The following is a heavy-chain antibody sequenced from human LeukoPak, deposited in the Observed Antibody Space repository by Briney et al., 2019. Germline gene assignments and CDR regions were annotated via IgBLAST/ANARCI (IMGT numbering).Heavy chain of an antibody. CDR2: LAPRSGAT. D-gene: IGHD3-10*01. J-gene: IGHJ4*02. Sequence: GASVKVSCKASGYTFTGYYIHWVRQAPGQGLEWVGWLAPRSGATTYAQKFQGRVTMTRDTSIRTAYMELDSLRSDDTAVYYCARDGSVESGHYYFDFWGQGSLVTVSS. CDR1: GYTFTGYY. CDR3: ARDGSVESGHYYFDF. V-gene: IGHV1-2*02.